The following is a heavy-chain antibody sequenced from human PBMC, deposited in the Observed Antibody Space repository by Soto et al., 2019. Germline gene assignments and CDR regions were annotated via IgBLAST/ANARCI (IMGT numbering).Heavy chain of an antibody. CDR2: ISGYNGDT. CDR3: AWSIVVVTALDY. Sequence: ASVKVSCKASGYTFTRYGISWVRQAPGQGLEWMGWISGYNGDTKYAQKFQGGVTMTVDTSTTTAYMELRSLTSDDRAVYYCAWSIVVVTALDYWGQGTLVTVSS. V-gene: IGHV1-18*01. J-gene: IGHJ4*02. D-gene: IGHD2-21*02. CDR1: GYTFTRYG.